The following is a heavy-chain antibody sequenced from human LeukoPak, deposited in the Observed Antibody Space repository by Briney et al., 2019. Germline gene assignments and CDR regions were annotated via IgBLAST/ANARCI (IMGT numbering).Heavy chain of an antibody. CDR1: GYSFTSYW. Sequence: GESLQISCKGSGYSFTSYWIGWVRQLPGKGLEWMGIINLGDSDTRYSPSFQGQVTISADKSINTAYLQWSSLKASDTAMYYCARQVSVDTAVVNYCYYYGMDVWGQGTTVTVSS. CDR2: INLGDSDT. CDR3: ARQVSVDTAVVNYCYYYGMDV. J-gene: IGHJ6*02. D-gene: IGHD5-18*01. V-gene: IGHV5-51*01.